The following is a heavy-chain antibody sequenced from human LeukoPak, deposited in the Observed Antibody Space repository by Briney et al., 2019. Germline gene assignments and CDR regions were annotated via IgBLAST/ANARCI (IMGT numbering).Heavy chain of an antibody. CDR3: ARDSQYYDILTGYYDAFDI. J-gene: IGHJ3*02. CDR2: INSDGSST. CDR1: GFTFSSYW. V-gene: IGHV3-74*01. Sequence: GGSLRLSCAASGFTFSSYWMHWVRQAPGKGLVWVSRINSDGSSTSYADSVKGRFTISRDNAKNTLYLQMNSLRAEDTAVYYCARDSQYYDILTGYYDAFDIWGQGTMVTVSS. D-gene: IGHD3-9*01.